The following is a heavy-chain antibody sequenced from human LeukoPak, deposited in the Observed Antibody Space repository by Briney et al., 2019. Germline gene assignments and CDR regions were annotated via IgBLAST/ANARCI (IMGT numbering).Heavy chain of an antibody. D-gene: IGHD3-10*01. V-gene: IGHV4-30-2*01. CDR3: ARDGGTYYYGSGSYFGPRDV. J-gene: IGHJ6*02. Sequence: SETLSLTCTVSGGSISSGGYYWSWIRQPPGKGLEWIGYIFHSVSTYYNPSLKSRVTISVDRSKNQFSLKLSSVTAADTAVYYCARDGGTYYYGSGSYFGPRDVWGQGTTVTVSS. CDR1: GGSISSGGYY. CDR2: IFHSVST.